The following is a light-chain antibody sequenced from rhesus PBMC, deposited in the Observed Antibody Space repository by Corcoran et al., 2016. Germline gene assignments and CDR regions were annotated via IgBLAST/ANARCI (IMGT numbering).Light chain of an antibody. Sequence: DIQMTQSPSSLSASVGDRVTITCRASENVNNYLNWYQRKPGKATKLLIYKASTLESGVPSRFSGSGSGTDYTFTISSLQPEDVATYYGQHGYGTPFTFGPGTKLDIK. CDR2: KAS. J-gene: IGKJ3*01. CDR1: ENVNNY. CDR3: QHGYGTPFT. V-gene: IGKV1-74*01.